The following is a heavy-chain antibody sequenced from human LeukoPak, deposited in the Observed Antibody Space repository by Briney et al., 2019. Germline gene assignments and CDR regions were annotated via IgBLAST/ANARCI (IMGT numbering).Heavy chain of an antibody. CDR2: IYYSGST. D-gene: IGHD6-6*01. J-gene: IGHJ5*02. Sequence: SETQSLTCTVSGGSISSGGYYWSWIRQHPGKGLEWIGYIYYSGSTYYNPSLKSRVTISVDTSKNQFSLKLSSVTAADTAVYYCAAYSSSSEGDWFDPWGQGTLVTVSS. V-gene: IGHV4-31*03. CDR3: AAYSSSSEGDWFDP. CDR1: GGSISSGGYY.